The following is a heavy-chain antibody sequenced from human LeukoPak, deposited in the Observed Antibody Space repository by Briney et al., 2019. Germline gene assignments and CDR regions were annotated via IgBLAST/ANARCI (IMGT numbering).Heavy chain of an antibody. Sequence: GGSLRLSCAASGFTVSSNYMSWVRQAPGKGLEWVSVIYSGGSTYYADSVKGRFTISRDNSKNTLYLQMNSLRAEGTAVYYCAREVRDYGSGSYYGSWGQGTLVTVSS. CDR3: AREVRDYGSGSYYGS. V-gene: IGHV3-66*01. CDR1: GFTVSSNY. CDR2: IYSGGST. D-gene: IGHD3-10*01. J-gene: IGHJ4*02.